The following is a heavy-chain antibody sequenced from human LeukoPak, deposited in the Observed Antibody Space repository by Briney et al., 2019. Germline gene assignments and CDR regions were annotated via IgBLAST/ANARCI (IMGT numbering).Heavy chain of an antibody. CDR2: ISGSGGST. Sequence: PGGSLRLSCAASGFTFSSYSMNWVRQAPGKGLEWVSAISGSGGSTYYADSVKGRFTISRDNSKNTLYLQMNSLRAEDTAVYYCAKWWSYCSGGSCYPADYWGQGTLVTVSS. D-gene: IGHD2-15*01. CDR3: AKWWSYCSGGSCYPADY. CDR1: GFTFSSYS. V-gene: IGHV3-23*01. J-gene: IGHJ4*02.